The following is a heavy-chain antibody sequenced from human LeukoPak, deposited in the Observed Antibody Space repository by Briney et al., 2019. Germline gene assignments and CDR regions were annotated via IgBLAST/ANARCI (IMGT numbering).Heavy chain of an antibody. CDR1: GGSISGYY. V-gene: IGHV4-59*01. CDR2: LYYMRGA. D-gene: IGHD6-13*01. Sequence: PSETLSLTCTVSGGSISGYYWSWSRQPPGKGVEWIGNLYYMRGAWYKSSLKSRVTTSVDTSRNEFSLKLSSVTAADTAVYYCARHLCDIFGSSWYYGRGDCSYWFDPWGQGTLVTVSS. J-gene: IGHJ5*02. CDR3: ARHLCDIFGSSWYYGRGDCSYWFDP.